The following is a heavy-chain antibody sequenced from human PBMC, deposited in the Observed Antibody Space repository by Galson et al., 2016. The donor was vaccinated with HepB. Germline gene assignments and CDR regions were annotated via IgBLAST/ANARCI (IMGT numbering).Heavy chain of an antibody. V-gene: IGHV2-70*13. Sequence: PALVKPTQTLTLTCTFSGFSLSTSGMCVSWIRQPPGKALEWLALIDWDDDKYYSTSLKTRLTISKDTSKNQVVLTMTNMDPVDTAKYYCERQSTSWHHFDSWGQVTLVTFSS. D-gene: IGHD6-13*01. CDR3: ERQSTSWHHFDS. CDR1: GFSLSTSGMC. J-gene: IGHJ4*02. CDR2: IDWDDDK.